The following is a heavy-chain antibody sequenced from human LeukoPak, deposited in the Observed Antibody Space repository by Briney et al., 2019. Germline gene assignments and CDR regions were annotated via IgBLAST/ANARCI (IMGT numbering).Heavy chain of an antibody. V-gene: IGHV4-34*01. CDR3: ARGSLAYYFDY. J-gene: IGHJ4*02. Sequence: SETLSLTCAVYGGSFSGYYWSWIRQPPGKGMEWIGEINHSGSTNYNPSLKSRVTISVDTSKNQFSLKLSSVTAADTAVYYCARGSLAYYFDYWGQGTLVTVSS. CDR2: INHSGST. CDR1: GGSFSGYY.